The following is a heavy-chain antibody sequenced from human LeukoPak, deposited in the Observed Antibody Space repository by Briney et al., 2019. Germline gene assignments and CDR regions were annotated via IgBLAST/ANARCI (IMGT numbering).Heavy chain of an antibody. V-gene: IGHV5-51*01. D-gene: IGHD2-2*01. J-gene: IGHJ5*02. CDR1: GYILAAYW. CDR2: IYPGDSDT. Sequence: GESLKISCKGSGYILAAYWIGWVRQMPGKGLEWMGSIYPGDSDTRYSPSFQGQVTISVDRSINTAYLQWNSLKASDTAIYYCARLQEDIVVVPAAIPYNWFDPWGRGSLVTVSS. CDR3: ARLQEDIVVVPAAIPYNWFDP.